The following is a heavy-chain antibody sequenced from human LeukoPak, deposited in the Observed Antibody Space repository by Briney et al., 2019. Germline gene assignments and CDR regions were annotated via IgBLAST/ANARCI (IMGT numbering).Heavy chain of an antibody. CDR3: ARGGSLGY. CDR1: GFTFSSYE. CDR2: ISSSGSAI. Sequence: PEGSLRLSCAASGFTFSSYEMNWVRQAPGKGLEWVSKISSSGSAIYYADSVKGRFTISRDNAKSTLYLQMNSLRAEDTAVYYCARGGSLGYWGQGTLVTVSS. D-gene: IGHD6-19*01. J-gene: IGHJ4*02. V-gene: IGHV3-48*03.